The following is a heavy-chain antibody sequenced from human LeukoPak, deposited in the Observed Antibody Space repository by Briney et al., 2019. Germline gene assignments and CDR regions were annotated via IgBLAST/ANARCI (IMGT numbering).Heavy chain of an antibody. CDR1: GASVTSGGFY. D-gene: IGHD3-10*01. V-gene: IGHV4-39*01. J-gene: IGHJ5*02. CDR3: ARHSGSGSLSRPFDP. Sequence: SETLSLTCSVSGASVTSGGFYWGWLRQPPGKGLEWIATIYYTGSTYYDPSLKSRVTISIDTSKNQFSLNVRSVSAADTAVYYCARHSGSGSLSRPFDPWGQGTLVTVTS. CDR2: IYYTGST.